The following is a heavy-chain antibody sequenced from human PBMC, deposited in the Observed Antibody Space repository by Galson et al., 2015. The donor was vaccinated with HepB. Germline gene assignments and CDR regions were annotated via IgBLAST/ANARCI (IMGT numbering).Heavy chain of an antibody. CDR1: GFTFNTYG. CDR2: IQYDGTNE. CDR3: TTDLDSSSTDGISYYGMDV. Sequence: SLRLSCAASGFTFNTYGMHWVRQAPGKGLEWVAFIQYDGTNEYYADSVKGRFTISRDDSKNTLYLQMNSLKTEDTAVYYCTTDLDSSSTDGISYYGMDVWGQGTTVTVSS. J-gene: IGHJ6*02. V-gene: IGHV3-30*02. D-gene: IGHD6-13*01.